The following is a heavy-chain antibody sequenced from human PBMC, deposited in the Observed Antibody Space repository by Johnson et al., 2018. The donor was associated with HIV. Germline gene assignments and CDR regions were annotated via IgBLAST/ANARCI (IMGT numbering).Heavy chain of an antibody. Sequence: VQLVESGGGLVQPGGSLRLSCGVSGFAVSSNYMSWVRQAPGKGLEWVSIIYSGGSTYYAESVKGRFTISRYNSKNTLYLQMNNLRVEDTAVYYCARDGESQQLPLGDAFDIWGQGTMVTVSS. CDR3: ARDGESQQLPLGDAFDI. V-gene: IGHV3-66*01. CDR1: GFAVSSNY. CDR2: IYSGGST. D-gene: IGHD6-13*01. J-gene: IGHJ3*02.